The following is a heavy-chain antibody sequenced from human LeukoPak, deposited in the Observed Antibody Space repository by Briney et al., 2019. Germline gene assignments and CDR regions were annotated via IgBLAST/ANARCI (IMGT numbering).Heavy chain of an antibody. V-gene: IGHV1-8*03. J-gene: IGHJ4*02. CDR1: GYTFTSYD. CDR3: VKDPNYYDNSGLG. D-gene: IGHD3-22*01. Sequence: ASVKVSCKASGYTFTSYDINWVRQATGQGLEWMGWMNPNSGNTGYAQKFQGRVTITRNTSISTAYMELSSLKPEDTAVYYCVKDPNYYDNSGLGWGQGTLVTVSS. CDR2: MNPNSGNT.